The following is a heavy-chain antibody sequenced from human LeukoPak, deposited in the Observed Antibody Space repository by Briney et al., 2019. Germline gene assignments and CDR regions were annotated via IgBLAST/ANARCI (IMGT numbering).Heavy chain of an antibody. CDR3: ARDWGAYYHFFDY. CDR2: IKPDGSER. J-gene: IGHJ4*02. CDR1: GFSMSVYW. V-gene: IGHV3-7*01. Sequence: GGSLRLSCGASGFSMSVYWMSWVRQAPGKGLEWVGNIKPDGSERNYVDSVKGRFTISRDNAKKSLYLQMSSLRAEDTAVYYCARDWGAYYHFFDYWGQGTLVTVSS. D-gene: IGHD3-22*01.